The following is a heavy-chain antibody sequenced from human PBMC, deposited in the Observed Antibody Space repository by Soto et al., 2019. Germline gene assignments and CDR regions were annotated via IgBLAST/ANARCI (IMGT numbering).Heavy chain of an antibody. CDR3: ARDILSVGPRANDAFDV. CDR2: INPDNGNT. D-gene: IGHD2-8*02. J-gene: IGHJ3*01. CDR1: GFSFSDNL. V-gene: IGHV1-3*01. Sequence: QVQLVQSGAEVRKPGASVNISCRASGFSFSDNLINWVRQAPGQSLEWMGWINPDNGNTRYSQTVQGRVTISRHSSASIAYVEGSDLTSEDTAVYYCARDILSVGPRANDAFDVWGQGTMVTVSS.